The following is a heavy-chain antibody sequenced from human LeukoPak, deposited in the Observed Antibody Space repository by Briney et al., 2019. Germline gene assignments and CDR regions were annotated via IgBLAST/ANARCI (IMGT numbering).Heavy chain of an antibody. D-gene: IGHD2-2*01. Sequence: ASVKVSCKASGYTFTGYYMHWVRQAPGQGLEWMGWINPNSGGTNYAQKFQGRVTMTRDTSISTAYMELSRLRSDDTAVYYCARIGPSRSTSSSSDYWGQGTLVTVSS. CDR2: INPNSGGT. V-gene: IGHV1-2*02. J-gene: IGHJ4*02. CDR1: GYTFTGYY. CDR3: ARIGPSRSTSSSSDY.